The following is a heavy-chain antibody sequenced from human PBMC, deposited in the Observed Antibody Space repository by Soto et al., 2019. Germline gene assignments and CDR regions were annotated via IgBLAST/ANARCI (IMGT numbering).Heavy chain of an antibody. CDR1: GIIFSSYS. J-gene: IGHJ4*02. CDR2: ISSSSSTI. V-gene: IGHV3-48*02. CDR3: ASPRYGGWPYYCDY. D-gene: IGHD6-19*01. Sequence: GGSLRLSCAVSGIIFSSYSMNWVRPAPWKGLEWISYISSSSSTIYYADSVKGRFTISRDNAKNSLFLQMNSLRDEDTAVYYCASPRYGGWPYYCDYWGQGTLVTVSS.